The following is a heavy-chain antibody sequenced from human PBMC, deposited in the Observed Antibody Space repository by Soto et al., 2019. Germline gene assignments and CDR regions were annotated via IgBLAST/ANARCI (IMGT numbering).Heavy chain of an antibody. Sequence: PSETLSLTCTVSGGSITGGYYWSWIRQHPGKGPEWIGFINHSGTTSYNLSLKSRVTMSVDTSANQFSLRLNSVTAADTAVYYCARGGASSQWFDPWGQGTLVTVSS. CDR1: GGSITGGYY. CDR3: ARGGASSQWFDP. J-gene: IGHJ5*02. D-gene: IGHD2-15*01. V-gene: IGHV4-31*03. CDR2: INHSGTT.